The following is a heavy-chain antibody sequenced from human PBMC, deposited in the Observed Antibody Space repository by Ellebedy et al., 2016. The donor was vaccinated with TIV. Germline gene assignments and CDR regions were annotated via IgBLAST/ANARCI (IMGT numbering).Heavy chain of an antibody. CDR2: VWYDGSNK. CDR3: AKDSKWELSDFDY. J-gene: IGHJ4*02. Sequence: GESLKISCAASGFTFSSYGMHWVRQAPGKGLEWVAVVWYDGSNKYYADSVKGRFTISRDNSKNTLYLQMNSLRAEDTAVYYCAKDSKWELSDFDYWGQGTLVTVSS. D-gene: IGHD1-26*01. V-gene: IGHV3-33*06. CDR1: GFTFSSYG.